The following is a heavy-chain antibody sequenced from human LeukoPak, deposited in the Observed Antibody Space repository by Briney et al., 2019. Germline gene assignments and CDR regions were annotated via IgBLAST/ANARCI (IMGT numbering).Heavy chain of an antibody. J-gene: IGHJ6*03. CDR1: GYTFTSYD. D-gene: IGHD2-2*02. CDR2: MNPNSGNT. Sequence: ASVKVSCKASGYTFTSYDINWVRQATGQGLEWMGWMNPNSGNTGYAQKFQGRVTITRNTSISTAYMELSSLRSEDTAVYYCARGSCSSTSCYTNYYYYYMDVWGKGTTVTASS. CDR3: ARGSCSSTSCYTNYYYYYMDV. V-gene: IGHV1-8*03.